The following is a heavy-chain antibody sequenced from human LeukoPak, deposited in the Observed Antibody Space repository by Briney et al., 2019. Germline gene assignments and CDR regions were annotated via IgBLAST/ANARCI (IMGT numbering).Heavy chain of an antibody. Sequence: GGSLRLSCAASGFTFSSYAMHWVRQAPGKGLEWVAVISYDGSNKYYADSVKGRFTISRDNSKNTLYLQMNSLRAEDTAVHYCASISPFIAAAHHWGQGTLVTVSS. J-gene: IGHJ5*02. V-gene: IGHV3-30*01. CDR3: ASISPFIAAAHH. CDR1: GFTFSSYA. D-gene: IGHD6-13*01. CDR2: ISYDGSNK.